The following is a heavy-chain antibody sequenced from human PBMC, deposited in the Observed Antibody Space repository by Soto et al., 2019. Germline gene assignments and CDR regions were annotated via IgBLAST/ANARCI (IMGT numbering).Heavy chain of an antibody. J-gene: IGHJ5*02. D-gene: IGHD3-10*01. Sequence: SETLSLTCAVSCGSISSSNWWSWVRQPPGKGLEWIGEIYHSGSTNYNPSLKSRVTISVDKSKNQFSLKLSSVTAADTAVYYCARDKGDYYGSGSYYNGWFDPWGQGTLVTVSS. CDR3: ARDKGDYYGSGSYYNGWFDP. CDR2: IYHSGST. V-gene: IGHV4-4*02. CDR1: CGSISSSNW.